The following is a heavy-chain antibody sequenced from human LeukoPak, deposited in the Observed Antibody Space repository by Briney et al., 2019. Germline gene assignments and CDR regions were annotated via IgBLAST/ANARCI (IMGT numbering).Heavy chain of an antibody. V-gene: IGHV1-2*02. J-gene: IGHJ6*03. CDR3: ARGVSSSSSTYYYYYYMDV. CDR1: GYTFTGYY. Sequence: GASVKVSCKASGYTFTGYYMHWVRQAPGQGLEWMGWINPNSGGTNYARKFQGRVTMTRDTSINTAYMELSRLRSDDTAVYYCARGVSSSSSTYYYYYYMDVWGKGTTVTVSS. D-gene: IGHD6-6*01. CDR2: INPNSGGT.